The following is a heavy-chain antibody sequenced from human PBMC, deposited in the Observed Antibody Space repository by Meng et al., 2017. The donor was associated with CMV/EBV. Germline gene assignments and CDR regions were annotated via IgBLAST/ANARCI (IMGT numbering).Heavy chain of an antibody. Sequence: QVQPEQWGARLLTPSETLSLTCAVYGGSFSGYYWSWIRQPPGKGLEWIGEINHSGSTNYNPSLKSRVTISVDTSKNQFSLKLSSVTAADTAVYYCARVWDSGWDYWGQGTLVTVSS. D-gene: IGHD3-22*01. CDR2: INHSGST. J-gene: IGHJ4*02. CDR3: ARVWDSGWDY. V-gene: IGHV4-34*01. CDR1: GGSFSGYY.